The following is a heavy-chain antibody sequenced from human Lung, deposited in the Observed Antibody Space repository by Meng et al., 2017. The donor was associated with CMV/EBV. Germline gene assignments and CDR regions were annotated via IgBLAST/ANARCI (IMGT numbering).Heavy chain of an antibody. D-gene: IGHD6-13*01. CDR1: SGTFSSYG. J-gene: IGHJ6*02. CDR3: ATCPSSSSSNYYYPYGMDV. CDR2: IIPIFGTA. V-gene: IGHV1-69*05. Sequence: SXXVSXKASSGTFSSYGNSWVRQAPGQGLEWMGGIIPIFGTANYAQKFQGRVTITTDESTRTAYMALSSLRSEDTAVYYCATCPSSSSSNYYYPYGMDVWGQGXTVTVSS.